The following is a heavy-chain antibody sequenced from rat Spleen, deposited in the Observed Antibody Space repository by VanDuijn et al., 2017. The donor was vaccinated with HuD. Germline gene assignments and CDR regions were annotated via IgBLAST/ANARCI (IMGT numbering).Heavy chain of an antibody. CDR3: TRGRVYVGYTGFEY. CDR2: ISASGGST. V-gene: IGHV5S23*01. Sequence: EVQLVESGGGLVQPGRSLKLSCAASGFTFSDYAMAWVRQAPTKGLEWVATISASGGSTYFRDSVKGRFTISRDVTKTTLYLQMSSLRSEDTATYYCTRGRVYVGYTGFEYWGQGVMVTVSS. CDR1: GFTFSDYA. D-gene: IGHD1-4*01. J-gene: IGHJ2*01.